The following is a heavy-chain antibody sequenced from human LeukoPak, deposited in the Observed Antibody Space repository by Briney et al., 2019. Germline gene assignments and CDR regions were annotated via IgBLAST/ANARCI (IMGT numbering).Heavy chain of an antibody. CDR1: GGPISSSSYH. Sequence: PSETLSLPCTVSGGPISSSSYHWGWLPQSPGRGLEWVGSIYYSGSTYYNLSLKSRVTISVDTSKSQFSLKLSSVTAADTAVYYCARHVRWAFDYWGQGTLVTVSS. V-gene: IGHV4-39*01. D-gene: IGHD4-23*01. CDR3: ARHVRWAFDY. CDR2: IYYSGST. J-gene: IGHJ4*02.